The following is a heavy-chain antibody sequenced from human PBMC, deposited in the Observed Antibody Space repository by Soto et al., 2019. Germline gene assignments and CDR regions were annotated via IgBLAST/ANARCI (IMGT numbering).Heavy chain of an antibody. J-gene: IGHJ2*01. V-gene: IGHV3-48*02. D-gene: IGHD3-22*01. CDR1: GFTFSSYS. CDR3: ARDPYDYYDSSGSWYFDL. Sequence: GGSLRLSCAASGFTFSSYSMNWVRQAPGKGLEWVSYISSSSSTIYYADSVKGRFTISRDNAKNSLYLQMNSLRDEDTAVYYCARDPYDYYDSSGSWYFDLWGRGTLVTVSS. CDR2: ISSSSSTI.